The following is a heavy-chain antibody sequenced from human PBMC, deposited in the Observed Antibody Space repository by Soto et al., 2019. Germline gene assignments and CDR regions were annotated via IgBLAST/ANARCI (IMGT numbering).Heavy chain of an antibody. D-gene: IGHD4-4*01. CDR1: GGSISSGLYY. CDR2: IYYSGST. CDR3: ASVTGYSSARRAYYFDY. J-gene: IGHJ4*02. V-gene: IGHV4-30-4*01. Sequence: SETLSLTCTVSGGSISSGLYYWSWLRQPAGKGLEWIGYIYYSGSTYYNPSLKSRVTISVDTSKSQFSLKLSSVTAADTAVYYCASVTGYSSARRAYYFDYWGQGTLVTVSS.